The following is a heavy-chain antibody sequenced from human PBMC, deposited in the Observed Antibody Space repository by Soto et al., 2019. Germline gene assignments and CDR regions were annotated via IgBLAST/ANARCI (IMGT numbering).Heavy chain of an antibody. CDR1: GFTFDDYT. V-gene: IGHV3-43*01. Sequence: GSLRLSCAASGFTFDDYTMHWVRQAPGKGLEWVSLISWDGGSTYYADSVKGRFTISRDNSKNSLYLQMNSLRTEDTALYYCAKDTTSSRHGMDVWGQGTTVTVSS. CDR2: ISWDGGST. J-gene: IGHJ6*02. CDR3: AKDTTSSRHGMDV. D-gene: IGHD6-13*01.